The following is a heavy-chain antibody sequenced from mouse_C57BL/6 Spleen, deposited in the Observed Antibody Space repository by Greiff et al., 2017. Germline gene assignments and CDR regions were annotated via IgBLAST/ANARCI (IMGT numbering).Heavy chain of an antibody. CDR3: ARRVVARYFDV. Sequence: VQLQQSGPELVKPGASVKISCKASGYAFSSSWMNWVKQRPGKGLEWIGRIYPGDGDTNYNGKFKGKATLTADKSSSTAYMQLSSLTSEDSAVYFCARRVVARYFDVWGTGTTVTVSS. CDR1: GYAFSSSW. V-gene: IGHV1-82*01. D-gene: IGHD1-1*01. J-gene: IGHJ1*03. CDR2: IYPGDGDT.